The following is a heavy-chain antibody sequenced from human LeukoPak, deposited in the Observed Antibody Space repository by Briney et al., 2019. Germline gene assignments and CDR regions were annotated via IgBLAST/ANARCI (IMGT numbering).Heavy chain of an antibody. CDR2: ISYDGSNK. V-gene: IGHV3-30*18. CDR1: GFTFTSYW. D-gene: IGHD7-27*01. J-gene: IGHJ6*02. CDR3: AKSAGDSYYYYGMDV. Sequence: GGSLRLSCAASGFTFTSYWMHWVRQAPGKGLEWVAVISYDGSNKYYADSVKGRFTISRDNSKNTLYLQMNSLRAEDTAVYYCAKSAGDSYYYYGMDVWGQGTTVTVSS.